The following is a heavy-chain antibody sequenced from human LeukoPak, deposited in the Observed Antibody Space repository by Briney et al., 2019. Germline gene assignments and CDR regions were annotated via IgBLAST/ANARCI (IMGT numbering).Heavy chain of an antibody. V-gene: IGHV1-24*01. CDR2: FDPEDGET. CDR3: ATDLYYYDSSGFVH. CDR1: GYTLTELS. J-gene: IGHJ4*02. Sequence: ASVKVSCKVSGYTLTELSMHWVRQAPGKGLEWMGGFDPEDGETIYAQKFQGRVTMTEDTSTDTAYMELSSLRSEDTAVYYCATDLYYYDSSGFVHWGQGTLVTVSS. D-gene: IGHD3-22*01.